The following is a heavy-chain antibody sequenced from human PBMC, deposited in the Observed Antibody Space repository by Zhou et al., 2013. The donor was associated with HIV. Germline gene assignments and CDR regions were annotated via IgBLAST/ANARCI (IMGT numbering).Heavy chain of an antibody. D-gene: IGHD2-2*01. CDR1: GGTLSSFV. CDR2: ISGSNGDT. V-gene: IGHV1-18*01. Sequence: QVQLVQSGAEVKKTGSSVKVSCKASGGTLSSFVINWVRQAPGQGLEWMGWISGSNGDTKYAQKFQGRVTMTTDTSTSTAYMEVRSLRSDDTAVYYCARALSASWIGGGFFYLDVWGKGTTVTVS. J-gene: IGHJ6*03. CDR3: ARALSASWIGGGFFYLDV.